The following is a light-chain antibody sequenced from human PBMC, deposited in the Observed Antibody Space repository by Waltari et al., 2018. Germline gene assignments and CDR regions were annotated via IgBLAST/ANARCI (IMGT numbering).Light chain of an antibody. Sequence: IVMTHPPASLAVSLGRRAANNCKCSKSILYNTNDKNYVACDQQRPGQPPRLLTYLASTREAGVPDRFGDGGAGTDYTLTVSSLHADDGAVYCWQQYSRRRTFGQGTKVEIK. CDR3: QQYSRRRT. CDR2: LAS. CDR1: KSILYNTNDKNY. V-gene: IGKV4-1*01. J-gene: IGKJ1*01.